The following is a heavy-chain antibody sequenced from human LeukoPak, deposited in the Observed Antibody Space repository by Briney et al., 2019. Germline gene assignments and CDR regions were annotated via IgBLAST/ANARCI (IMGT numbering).Heavy chain of an antibody. V-gene: IGHV3-23*01. D-gene: IGHD4-23*01. CDR2: IIGNGVTT. Sequence: PGGSLRLSCAASGFTFTSYAMNWVRQAPGKGLEWVSVIIGNGVTTYYADSVRGRFTISRDNSKNTVFLQVNSLRAEDTAVYYRAREIGVGTLDFWGQGTLVIVSS. CDR1: GFTFTSYA. CDR3: AREIGVGTLDF. J-gene: IGHJ4*02.